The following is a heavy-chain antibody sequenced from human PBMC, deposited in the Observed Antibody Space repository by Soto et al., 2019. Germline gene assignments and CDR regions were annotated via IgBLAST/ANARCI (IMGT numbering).Heavy chain of an antibody. V-gene: IGHV4-31*03. Sequence: QVQLQESGPGLVKPSQTLSLTCTVSGGSISSDGYYWNWIRQHPGKGLEWIGYIYYSGNTYYNPSLQSRVTISVDTSKNQFCLMLSSVTAADTAVYYCAREPPRGGVGRRWFDPWGQGTLVTVSS. J-gene: IGHJ5*02. CDR2: IYYSGNT. CDR1: GGSISSDGYY. D-gene: IGHD1-26*01. CDR3: AREPPRGGVGRRWFDP.